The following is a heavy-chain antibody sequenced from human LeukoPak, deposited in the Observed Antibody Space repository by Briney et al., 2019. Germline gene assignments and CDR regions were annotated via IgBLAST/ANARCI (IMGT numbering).Heavy chain of an antibody. Sequence: GGSLRLSCAASGFTFSSYSMNWVRQAPGKGLEWVSSISSSSSYIYYADSVKGRFTISRDNAKNSLYLQMNSLRAEDTAVYYCARDKSSENQWLGGLRRDYYGMDVWGQGTTVTVSS. CDR2: ISSSSSYI. CDR3: ARDKSSENQWLGGLRRDYYGMDV. J-gene: IGHJ6*02. V-gene: IGHV3-21*01. D-gene: IGHD6-19*01. CDR1: GFTFSSYS.